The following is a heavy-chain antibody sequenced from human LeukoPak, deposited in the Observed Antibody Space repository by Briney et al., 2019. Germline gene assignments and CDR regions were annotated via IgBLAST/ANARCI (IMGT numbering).Heavy chain of an antibody. D-gene: IGHD3-22*01. Sequence: SETLSLTCTVSGYSISSGYYWGWIRQPPGKGLEWIGSIYHSGSTYYNPSLKSRVTISVDTPKNQFSLKLSSVTAADTAVYYCARDPAGDYYDSSGNDYWGQGTLVTVSS. CDR1: GYSISSGYY. J-gene: IGHJ4*02. CDR2: IYHSGST. V-gene: IGHV4-38-2*02. CDR3: ARDPAGDYYDSSGNDY.